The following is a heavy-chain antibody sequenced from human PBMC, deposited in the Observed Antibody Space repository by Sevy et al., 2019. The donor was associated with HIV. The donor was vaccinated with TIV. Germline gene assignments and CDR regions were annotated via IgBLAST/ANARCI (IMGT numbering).Heavy chain of an antibody. D-gene: IGHD5-18*01. CDR2: ISSTRGSTT. Sequence: GGSLRLSCAGSGFIFSDYYMSWIRQAPGKGLDWFSYISSTRGSTTHYADPVKGRFTISRDNAKNSLYLQMNSLRVQDTAVYYCARESWNTDLDYWGQGTLVTVS. CDR3: ARESWNTDLDY. J-gene: IGHJ4*02. V-gene: IGHV3-11*01. CDR1: GFIFSDYY.